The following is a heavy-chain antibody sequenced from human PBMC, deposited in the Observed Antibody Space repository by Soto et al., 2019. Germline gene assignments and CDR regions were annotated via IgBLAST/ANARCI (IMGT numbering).Heavy chain of an antibody. CDR1: GGTFSSYA. CDR3: ISTSQPYDFDY. CDR2: IIPIFGTA. Sequence: GASVKVSCKASGGTFSSYAISWVRQAPGQGLEWMGGIIPIFGTANYAQKFQGRVTITADESTSTAYMELSSLRSEDTAVYYCISTSQPYDFDYWGQGILVTVSS. V-gene: IGHV1-69*13. J-gene: IGHJ4*02. D-gene: IGHD2-2*01.